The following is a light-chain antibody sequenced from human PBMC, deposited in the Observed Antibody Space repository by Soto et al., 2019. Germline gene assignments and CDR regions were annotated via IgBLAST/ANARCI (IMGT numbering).Light chain of an antibody. CDR3: QPYGSSPST. CDR1: QSVSSGY. Sequence: EIVLTQSPGTLSLSPGERATLSCRASQSVSSGYLAWYQQKPGQAPRLLIYGASSRATGIPDRFSGSGSGTDSTLTISRLKPEDFAVYYCQPYGSSPSTFGPGTKVDIK. CDR2: GAS. J-gene: IGKJ3*01. V-gene: IGKV3-20*01.